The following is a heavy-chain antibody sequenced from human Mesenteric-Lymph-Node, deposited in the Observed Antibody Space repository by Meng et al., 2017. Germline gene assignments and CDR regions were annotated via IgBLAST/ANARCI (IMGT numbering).Heavy chain of an antibody. CDR1: GFSFSDAW. CDR3: AKFGTYYYDSSGYNEEEYYGMDV. Sequence: GESLKISCVASGFSFSDAWMNWVRQAPGKGLEWVGRIQSKADGGTTDYAAPVKDRVTISRDNSKNTLYLQMNSLRAEDTAAYYCAKFGTYYYDSSGYNEEEYYGMDVWGQGTTVTVSS. CDR2: IQSKADGGTT. J-gene: IGHJ6*02. D-gene: IGHD3-22*01. V-gene: IGHV3-15*01.